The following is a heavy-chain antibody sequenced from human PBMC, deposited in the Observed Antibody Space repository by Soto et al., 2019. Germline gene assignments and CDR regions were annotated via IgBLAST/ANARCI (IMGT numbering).Heavy chain of an antibody. CDR2: ITSNGGNT. V-gene: IGHV3-64*01. Sequence: EVQLVESGGGLVQPGGSLRLSCAASGFTFSSYAMHWVRQAPGKGLEYVSVITSNGGNTDYASSVKGRFTISRDNSKNTLYLQMGSLRAEDMAVYYCARRIPFGYGMDVLGQGTTVTVSS. CDR3: ARRIPFGYGMDV. D-gene: IGHD2-21*01. CDR1: GFTFSSYA. J-gene: IGHJ6*02.